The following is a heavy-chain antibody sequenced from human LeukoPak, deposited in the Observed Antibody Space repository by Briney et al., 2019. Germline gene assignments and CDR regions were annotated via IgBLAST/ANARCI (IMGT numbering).Heavy chain of an antibody. Sequence: LSLTCTVSGGSISSYYLSWIRQAPGKGLEWVSHISSSGSTIYYADSVKGRFTISRDNAKNSLDLQMNSLRAEDTAVYYCARGGVGATTEYWGQGTLVTVSS. CDR3: ARGGVGATTEY. J-gene: IGHJ4*02. CDR1: GGSISSYY. V-gene: IGHV3-11*04. D-gene: IGHD1-26*01. CDR2: ISSSGSTI.